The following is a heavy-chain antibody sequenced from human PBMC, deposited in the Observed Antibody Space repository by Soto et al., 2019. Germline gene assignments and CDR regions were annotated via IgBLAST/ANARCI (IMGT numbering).Heavy chain of an antibody. CDR3: AKDAVGVGATSGYWYFDL. CDR2: ISGSGGST. Sequence: EVQLLESGGGLVQPGGSLRLSCAASGFTFSSSAMSWVRQAPGKGLEWVSAISGSGGSTYYADSVKGRFTISRDNSKNTLYLQMNSVRAEDAAVYYCAKDAVGVGATSGYWYFDLWGRGTLVTVSS. V-gene: IGHV3-23*01. D-gene: IGHD1-26*01. J-gene: IGHJ2*01. CDR1: GFTFSSSA.